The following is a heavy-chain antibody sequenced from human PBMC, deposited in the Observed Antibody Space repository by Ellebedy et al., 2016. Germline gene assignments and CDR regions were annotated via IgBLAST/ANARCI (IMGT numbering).Heavy chain of an antibody. CDR1: GGSISSYY. V-gene: IGHV4-59*12. Sequence: SETLSLTXTVSGGSISSYYWSWIRQPPGKGLEWIGYIYYSGSTNYNPSLKSRVTISVDTSKNQFSLKLSSVTAADTAVYYWARDGGVGEPLVFDYWGQGTLVTVSS. D-gene: IGHD3-16*01. J-gene: IGHJ4*02. CDR2: IYYSGST. CDR3: ARDGGVGEPLVFDY.